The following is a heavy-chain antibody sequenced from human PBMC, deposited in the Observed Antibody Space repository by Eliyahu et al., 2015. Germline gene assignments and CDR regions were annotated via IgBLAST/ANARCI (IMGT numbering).Heavy chain of an antibody. J-gene: IGHJ4*02. Sequence: PGLVKPSETLSLTCTVSNYSINSGHYWGWVRQPPGKGLEWIGGIWHSGTTYYNPSLKSRVTISLDTSKSQFSLKLNSVTAADTAVYYCARAHYDGSMYGPFDYWGQGTLVTVSS. D-gene: IGHD3-22*01. V-gene: IGHV4-38-2*02. CDR1: NYSINSGHY. CDR2: IWHSGTT. CDR3: ARAHYDGSMYGPFDY.